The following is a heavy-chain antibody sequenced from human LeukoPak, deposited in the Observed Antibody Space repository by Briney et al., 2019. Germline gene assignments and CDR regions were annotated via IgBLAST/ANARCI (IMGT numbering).Heavy chain of an antibody. J-gene: IGHJ2*01. CDR3: ARDRMGAIMYFDV. Sequence: GGSLRLSCAGSGFPFSIYGMNWVRQAPGKGLEWVSGISPGGGPTYYADSVKGRFTISRDDSKNTLYLQMNNLRAEDTAVYYCARDRMGAIMYFDVWGRGTLVTVSS. D-gene: IGHD3-10*01. CDR2: ISPGGGPT. V-gene: IGHV3-23*01. CDR1: GFPFSIYG.